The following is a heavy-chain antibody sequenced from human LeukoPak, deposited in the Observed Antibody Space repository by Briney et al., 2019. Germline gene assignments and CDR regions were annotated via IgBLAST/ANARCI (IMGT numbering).Heavy chain of an antibody. CDR2: ISSSSSYI. CDR1: GFTFSSYS. CDR3: AREDDSSLFDI. V-gene: IGHV3-21*01. J-gene: IGHJ3*02. D-gene: IGHD3-22*01. Sequence: GGSLRLSCAASGFTFSSYSMNWVRQAPGKGLEWVSSISSSSSYIDYADSVKGRFTISRDNAKNSLYLQMNSLRAEDTAVYYCAREDDSSLFDIWGQGTMVTVSS.